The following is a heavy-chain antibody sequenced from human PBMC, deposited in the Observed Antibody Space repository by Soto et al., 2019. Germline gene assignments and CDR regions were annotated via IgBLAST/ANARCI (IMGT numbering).Heavy chain of an antibody. CDR1: GGSISSSSYY. J-gene: IGHJ4*02. V-gene: IGHV4-39*01. CDR3: ARVVFRGGYYFDY. CDR2: IYYSGST. D-gene: IGHD2-8*02. Sequence: QLQLQESGPGLVKPSETLSLTCTVSGGSISSSSYYWGWIRQPPGKGLEWIGSIYYSGSTYYNLSLKSRVTISVDTSKNQFSLKLSSVTAADTAVYYCARVVFRGGYYFDYWGQGTLVTVSS.